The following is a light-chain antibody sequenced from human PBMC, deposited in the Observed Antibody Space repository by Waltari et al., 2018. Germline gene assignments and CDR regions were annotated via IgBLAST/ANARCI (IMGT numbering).Light chain of an antibody. J-gene: IGKJ1*01. CDR1: QSISSY. Sequence: DIQMTTSPFSLSASVGDRITITCRARQSISSYFNWYQQKPGKSPNVLIYASSSLQSGIPSRFSVSGSVRDFTLSISSLQPEDFATYCCQQSYSQTRTFGQGTKVEIK. V-gene: IGKV1-39*01. CDR3: QQSYSQTRT. CDR2: ASS.